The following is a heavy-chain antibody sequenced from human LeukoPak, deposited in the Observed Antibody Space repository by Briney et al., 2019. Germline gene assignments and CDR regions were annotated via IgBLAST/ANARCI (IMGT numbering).Heavy chain of an antibody. CDR2: IIPIFGTA. CDR3: ASRYCSGGSCYSIHYFDY. D-gene: IGHD2-15*01. V-gene: IGHV1-69*01. J-gene: IGHJ4*02. CDR1: GGTFSSYA. Sequence: GASVKVSCKASGGTFSSYAISWVRQAPGQGLEWMGGIIPIFGTANYAQKFQGRVTITADESTSTAYMELSSLRSEDTAVYYCASRYCSGGSCYSIHYFDYWGPGTPVTVSS.